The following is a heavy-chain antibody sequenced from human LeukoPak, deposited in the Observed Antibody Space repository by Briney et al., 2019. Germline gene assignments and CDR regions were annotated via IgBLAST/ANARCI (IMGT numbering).Heavy chain of an antibody. D-gene: IGHD3-16*01. CDR3: ARVAFEALDAFDI. V-gene: IGHV1-2*04. J-gene: IGHJ3*02. Sequence: ASVKVSCKASGYTFTSYYMHWVRQAPGQGLEWMGWINPNSGGTNYAQKFQGWVAMTRDTSISTAYMELSRLKSDDTAVYYCARVAFEALDAFDIWGQGTMVTVSS. CDR1: GYTFTSYY. CDR2: INPNSGGT.